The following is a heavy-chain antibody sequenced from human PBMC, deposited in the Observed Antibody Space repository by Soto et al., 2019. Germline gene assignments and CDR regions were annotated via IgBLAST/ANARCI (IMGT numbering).Heavy chain of an antibody. CDR2: IYYSGST. J-gene: IGHJ2*01. CDR1: GGSISSGGYY. D-gene: IGHD2-15*01. Sequence: QVQLQESGPGLVKPSQTLSLTCTVSGGSISSGGYYWSWIRQHPGKGLEWIGYIYYSGSTYYNPSLKSRVTISVDTSKNQFSLQLSSVTAADTAVYYCARNNCSGGSCYSRWYFDLWGRGTLVTVSS. CDR3: ARNNCSGGSCYSRWYFDL. V-gene: IGHV4-31*03.